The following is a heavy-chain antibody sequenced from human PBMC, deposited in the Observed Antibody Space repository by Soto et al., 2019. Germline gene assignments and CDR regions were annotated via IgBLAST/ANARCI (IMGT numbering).Heavy chain of an antibody. D-gene: IGHD1-1*01. J-gene: IGHJ5*02. V-gene: IGHV4-39*01. Sequence: QMQLQESGPGLVRPSETLSLTCTVSNGSISSPIYYWGWIRQPPGKGLEWIGSIHQTGSTYYNPSLQGRVTISVDTSKNQFSLKLSSVTAADTAMYFCAGRSSLASVQLFFREISNYNWFDPWGRGTLVTVSS. CDR3: AGRSSLASVQLFFREISNYNWFDP. CDR1: NGSISSPIYY. CDR2: IHQTGST.